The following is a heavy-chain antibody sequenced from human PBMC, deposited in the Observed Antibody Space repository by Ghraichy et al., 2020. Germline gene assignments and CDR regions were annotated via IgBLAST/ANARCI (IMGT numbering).Heavy chain of an antibody. J-gene: IGHJ2*01. CDR1: GYTFTGYY. CDR3: AREYSSGWQLRTPRDRYFDL. CDR2: INPNSGGT. D-gene: IGHD6-19*01. Sequence: ASVKVSCKASGYTFTGYYMHWVRQAPGQGLEWMGWINPNSGGTNYAQKFQGRVTMTRDTSISTAYMELSRLRSDDTAVYYCAREYSSGWQLRTPRDRYFDLWGRGTLVTVSS. V-gene: IGHV1-2*02.